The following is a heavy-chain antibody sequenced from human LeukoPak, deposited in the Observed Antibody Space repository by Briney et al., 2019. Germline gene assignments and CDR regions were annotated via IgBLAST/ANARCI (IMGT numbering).Heavy chain of an antibody. CDR2: ICSTSRCI. J-gene: IGHJ4*02. V-gene: IGHV3-21*01. CDR3: VRHGDTDSCLAN. Sequence: GGSLRLSCAASGFDFSGAYMNWVRQAPGKGLEWVSSICSTSRCIFYADSVKGRFTISRDNAKSSLYLQMNDLRAEDTAVYYCVRHGDTDSCLANWGQGTLVTVSS. CDR1: GFDFSGAY. D-gene: IGHD2-2*01.